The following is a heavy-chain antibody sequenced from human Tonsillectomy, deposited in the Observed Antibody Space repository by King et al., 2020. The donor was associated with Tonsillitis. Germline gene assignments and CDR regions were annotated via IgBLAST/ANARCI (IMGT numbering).Heavy chain of an antibody. CDR2: IDWDDDK. V-gene: IGHV2-70*11. CDR1: GFSLSTSGMC. J-gene: IGHJ3*02. CDR3: ARVTMAAASFVAGDAFDI. D-gene: IGHD6-13*01. Sequence: TLKESGPALVKPTQTLTLTCTFSGFSLSTSGMCVSWIRQPPGKALEWLARIDWDDDKYYSTSLKTRLTISKGTSKNQVVLTMTNLDPVDTATYFCARVTMAAASFVAGDAFDIWGQGTMVTVSS.